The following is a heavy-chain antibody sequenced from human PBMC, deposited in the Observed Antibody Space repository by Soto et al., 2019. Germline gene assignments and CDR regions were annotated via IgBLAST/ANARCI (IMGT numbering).Heavy chain of an antibody. CDR2: ISGSGGST. J-gene: IGHJ6*02. D-gene: IGHD3-16*01. V-gene: IGHV3-23*01. CDR1: GFTFSSYA. CDR3: ARKGDYYYYGMDV. Sequence: PGGSLRLSCAASGFTFSSYAMSWVRQAPGKGLEWVSAISGSGGSTHYADSVKGRFTISRDNSKNTLYLQMNSLRAEDTAVYYCARKGDYYYYGMDVWGQGTTVTVSS.